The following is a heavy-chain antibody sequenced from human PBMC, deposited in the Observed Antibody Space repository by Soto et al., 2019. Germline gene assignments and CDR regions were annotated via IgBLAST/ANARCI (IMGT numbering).Heavy chain of an antibody. CDR3: ARSISP. CDR2: FYYSGTT. J-gene: IGHJ5*02. Sequence: QVQLQESGPGLVKPSQTLSLTCTVSGGSISSGGYYWSWVRQHPGKGLEWIGYFYYSGTTYYNPSLESRVTRSIDTYKTQFSLKLSSVTAADTAAYYCARSISPWGQGTLVTVSS. CDR1: GGSISSGGYY. V-gene: IGHV4-31*03. D-gene: IGHD3-3*01.